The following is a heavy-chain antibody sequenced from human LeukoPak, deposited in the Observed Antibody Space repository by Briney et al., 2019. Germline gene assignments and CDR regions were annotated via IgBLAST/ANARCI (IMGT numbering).Heavy chain of an antibody. CDR2: IIPIFGTA. D-gene: IGHD1-26*01. V-gene: IGHV1-69*13. Sequence: SVKVSCKDSGGTFSSDAMSWVRQAPGQGLEWMGGIIPIFGTANYAQKFQGRVTITADESTSTAYMELSSLRSEDTAVYYCAREGRATDAFDIWGQGTMVTVSS. J-gene: IGHJ3*02. CDR1: GGTFSSDA. CDR3: AREGRATDAFDI.